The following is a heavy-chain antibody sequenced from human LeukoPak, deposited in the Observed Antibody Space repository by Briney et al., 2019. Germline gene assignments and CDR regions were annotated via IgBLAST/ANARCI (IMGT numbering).Heavy chain of an antibody. CDR1: GFAFSRYW. Sequence: GGSLRLSRAASGFAFSRYWMHWVRQAPGKGLVWVSRIEGDGSSTTYADNVKGRFTISRDNAKNTLYLQMNSLRAEDTAVYFCARDPSAFAGYFDYWGQGTLVTVSS. CDR2: IEGDGSST. CDR3: ARDPSAFAGYFDY. D-gene: IGHD3-10*01. V-gene: IGHV3-74*01. J-gene: IGHJ4*02.